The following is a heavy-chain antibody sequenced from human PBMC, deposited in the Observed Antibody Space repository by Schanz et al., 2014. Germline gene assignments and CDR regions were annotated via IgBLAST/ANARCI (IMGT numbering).Heavy chain of an antibody. J-gene: IGHJ4*02. CDR3: ARAARRPRVVPLYFDY. CDR1: GGSISSGSYY. D-gene: IGHD2-2*01. V-gene: IGHV4-61*02. Sequence: QVQLQESGPGLVKPSQTLSLTCSVSGGSISSGSYYWNWIRQLAGKGLECIGRVHTSGSTNYNPSLTIRITISVDTSKNQFSLKLRAVTAAYTAVYYCARAARRPRVVPLYFDYWGQGTLVTVSS. CDR2: VHTSGST.